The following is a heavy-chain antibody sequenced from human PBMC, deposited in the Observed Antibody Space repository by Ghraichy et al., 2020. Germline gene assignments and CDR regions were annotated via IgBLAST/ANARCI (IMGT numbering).Heavy chain of an antibody. Sequence: GGSLRLSCVASGFIFSSNVMSWVRQGPGKGLEWVSTSSGSTYYADSVKGRFIVSRDNSKNTLYLQMNSLRAEDTAVYYCAKRSRAHCGGDCYPFDYWGQGTLVTVSS. V-gene: IGHV3-23*01. D-gene: IGHD2-21*02. J-gene: IGHJ4*02. CDR1: GFIFSSNV. CDR3: AKRSRAHCGGDCYPFDY. CDR2: SSGST.